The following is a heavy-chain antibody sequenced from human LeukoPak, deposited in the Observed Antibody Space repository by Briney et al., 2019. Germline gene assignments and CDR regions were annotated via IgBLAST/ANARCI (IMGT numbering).Heavy chain of an antibody. CDR3: ARVWSIAAGGYVDY. V-gene: IGHV3-7*01. D-gene: IGHD6-13*01. Sequence: PGGSLRLSCAASGFTFSSYWMSWVRQAPGKGLEWVANIKQDGSEKYYVDSVKGRFTISRDNAKNSLYLQMNSLRAEGTAVYYCARVWSIAAGGYVDYWGQGTLVTVSS. J-gene: IGHJ4*02. CDR1: GFTFSSYW. CDR2: IKQDGSEK.